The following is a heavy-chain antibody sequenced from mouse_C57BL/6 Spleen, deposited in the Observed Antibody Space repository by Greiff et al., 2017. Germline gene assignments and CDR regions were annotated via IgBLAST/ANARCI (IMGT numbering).Heavy chain of an antibody. V-gene: IGHV1-19*01. D-gene: IGHD1-1*01. Sequence: EVQLQQSGPVLVKPGASVKMSCKASGYTFTDYYMNWVKQSHGKSLEWIGVINPYNGGTSYNQKFKGKATLTVDKSSSTAYMELNSLTSEDSAVYYCARLDGSSFDYWGQGTTLTVSS. CDR2: INPYNGGT. CDR3: ARLDGSSFDY. CDR1: GYTFTDYY. J-gene: IGHJ2*01.